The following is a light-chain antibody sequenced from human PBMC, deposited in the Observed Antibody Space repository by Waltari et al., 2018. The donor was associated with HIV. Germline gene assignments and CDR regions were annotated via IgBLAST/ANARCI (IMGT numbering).Light chain of an antibody. Sequence: QSALTQPASVSGSPGQSITISCTGTSSDVGGYNYVSWYQHHPGKAPKLMISEVSNRPSGVSNRFSGSRYGNTASLTISGLQAEDEADYYCSSYSSSITLYVVFGGGTKLTVL. J-gene: IGLJ2*01. V-gene: IGLV2-14*01. CDR2: EVS. CDR1: SSDVGGYNY. CDR3: SSYSSSITLYVV.